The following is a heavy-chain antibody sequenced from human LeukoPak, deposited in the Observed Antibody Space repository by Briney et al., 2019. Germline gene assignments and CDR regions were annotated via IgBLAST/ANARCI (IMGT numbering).Heavy chain of an antibody. Sequence: GGSLRLSCAASGFAFSSYAMSWVRQAPGKGLEWVSAISGSGGSTYYADSVKGRFTISRDNSKNTLYLQMNSLRAEDTAVYYCAKGENYYDSSGYDPEYYFDYWGQGTLVTVSS. CDR1: GFAFSSYA. V-gene: IGHV3-23*01. CDR3: AKGENYYDSSGYDPEYYFDY. D-gene: IGHD3-22*01. CDR2: ISGSGGST. J-gene: IGHJ4*02.